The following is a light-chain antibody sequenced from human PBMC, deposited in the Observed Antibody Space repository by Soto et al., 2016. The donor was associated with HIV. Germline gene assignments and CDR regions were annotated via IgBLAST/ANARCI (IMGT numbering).Light chain of an antibody. CDR2: DDR. J-gene: IGLJ3*02. V-gene: IGLV3-21*03. CDR1: NIGSKS. CDR3: QIWDSSSDHVV. Sequence: SYVLTQPPSVSVAPGKTANITCGGDNIGSKSVHWYQQKPGQAPVLVVYDDRDRPSGIPERFSGSNSGNTATLTISRVEAGDEADYYCQIWDSSSDHVVFGGGTKLTVL.